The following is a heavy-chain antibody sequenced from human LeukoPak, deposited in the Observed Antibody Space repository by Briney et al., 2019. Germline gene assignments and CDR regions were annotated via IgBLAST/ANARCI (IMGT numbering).Heavy chain of an antibody. V-gene: IGHV3-48*02. D-gene: IGHD6-19*01. CDR2: ILSSSATI. Sequence: GGSLRLSCAASGFTFSSYSMNWVRQAPGKGLEWVSYILSSSATIYYADSVKGRFTISRDNAKNSLYLQMNSLRDEDTAVYYCATDSPYSSGWYGGWGVYYYGMDVWGQGTTVTVSS. CDR3: ATDSPYSSGWYGGWGVYYYGMDV. J-gene: IGHJ6*02. CDR1: GFTFSSYS.